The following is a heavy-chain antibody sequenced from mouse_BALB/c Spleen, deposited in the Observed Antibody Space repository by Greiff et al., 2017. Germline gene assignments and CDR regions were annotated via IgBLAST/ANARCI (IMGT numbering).Heavy chain of an antibody. CDR2: IRSKSNNYAT. V-gene: IGHV10-1*02. J-gene: IGHJ4*01. CDR1: GFTFNTYA. Sequence: EVQRVESGGGLVQPKGSLKLSCAASGFTFNTYAMNWVRQAPGKGVEWVARIRSKSNNYATYYADSVKDRFTISRDDSQSMLYLQMNNLKTEDTAMYYCVRSYFYYAMDYGGQGTSVTVSS. D-gene: IGHD2-10*01. CDR3: VRSYFYYAMDY.